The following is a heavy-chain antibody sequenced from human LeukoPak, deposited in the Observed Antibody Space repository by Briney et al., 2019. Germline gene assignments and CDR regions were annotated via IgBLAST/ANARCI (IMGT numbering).Heavy chain of an antibody. CDR1: ALTFSSYS. D-gene: IGHD5-12*01. Sequence: GGSLRLSCAVSALTFSSYSMNWVRQAPGKGMGWVSSIRSSSSYIYYADSVKGRSTISRDNAKNSLYLQMNSLRAEDTAVYYCARVGGIVATIVDYGGQGTLVTVS. V-gene: IGHV3-21*01. CDR3: ARVGGIVATIVDY. J-gene: IGHJ4*02. CDR2: IRSSSSYI.